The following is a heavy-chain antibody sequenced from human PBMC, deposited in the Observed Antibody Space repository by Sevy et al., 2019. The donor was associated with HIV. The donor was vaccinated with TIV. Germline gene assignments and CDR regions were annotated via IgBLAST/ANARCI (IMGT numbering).Heavy chain of an antibody. CDR3: ATTKDYYESSGEPFDY. J-gene: IGHJ4*02. CDR2: FDPEDAET. Sequence: ASVKVSGKASGSTLSQMAMHWVRQAPGKGLEWMATFDPEDAETIYTQKLQGRVTMTEDTSRDTAYMELSNLRSEDTAVYYCATTKDYYESSGEPFDYWGQGTLVTVSS. V-gene: IGHV1-24*01. D-gene: IGHD3-22*01. CDR1: GSTLSQMA.